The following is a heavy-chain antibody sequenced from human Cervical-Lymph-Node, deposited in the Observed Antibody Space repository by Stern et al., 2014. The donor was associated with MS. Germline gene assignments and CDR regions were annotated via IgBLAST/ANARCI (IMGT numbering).Heavy chain of an antibody. J-gene: IGHJ4*02. Sequence: VQLGESGAEVKKPGSSVKVSCNVSGGTFSSYTLNWVRQAHGQGLEWMGGIIPIFSTTNYPQRFQCKVTISADGSTSTTYLEVSSLTSEDTAVYYCARERIPGAGGTFDNWGQGTLVIVSS. D-gene: IGHD1-26*01. CDR1: GGTFSSYT. CDR2: IIPIFSTT. CDR3: ARERIPGAGGTFDN. V-gene: IGHV1-69*01.